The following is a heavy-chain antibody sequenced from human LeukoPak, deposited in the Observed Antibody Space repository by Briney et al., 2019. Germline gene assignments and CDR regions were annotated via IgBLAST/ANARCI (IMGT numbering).Heavy chain of an antibody. CDR3: VRDPVRDYVWGSYRSFYFDY. CDR2: ISSSSSTI. V-gene: IGHV3-48*01. Sequence: GGSLRLSCAASGFTFSTYSMNWVRQAPGKGLEWVSYISSSSSTIYYADSVKGRFTISRDNSKNTLYLQMNSLRAEDTAVYYCVRDPVRDYVWGSYRSFYFDYWGQGTLVTVSS. J-gene: IGHJ4*02. D-gene: IGHD3-16*02. CDR1: GFTFSTYS.